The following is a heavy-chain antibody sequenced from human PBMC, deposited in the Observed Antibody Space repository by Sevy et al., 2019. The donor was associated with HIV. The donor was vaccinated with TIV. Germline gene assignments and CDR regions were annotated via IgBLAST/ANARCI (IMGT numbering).Heavy chain of an antibody. J-gene: IGHJ3*02. CDR2: IDPSDSYT. CDR1: GYSFTSYW. V-gene: IGHV5-10-1*01. D-gene: IGHD3-10*01. CDR3: AIVTMVRGVILDDAFDI. Sequence: GESLKISCKGSGYSFTSYWISWVRQMPGKGLEWIGRIDPSDSYTNHSPSFQVHLTISADKSISTAYLQWSSLKASDTAMYYCAIVTMVRGVILDDAFDIWGQGTMVTVSS.